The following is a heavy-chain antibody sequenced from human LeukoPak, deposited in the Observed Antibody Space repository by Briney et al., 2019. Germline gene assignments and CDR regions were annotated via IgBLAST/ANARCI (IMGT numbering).Heavy chain of an antibody. Sequence: GGSLRLSCAVSGFTVSSNYMSWVRQAPGKGLEWVSGISGSGGSTYYADSVKGRFTISRDNSKNTLYLQMNSLRAEDTAVYYCAKGSSIAARYDAFDIWGQGTMVTVSS. V-gene: IGHV3-23*01. CDR2: ISGSGGST. D-gene: IGHD6-6*01. CDR3: AKGSSIAARYDAFDI. J-gene: IGHJ3*02. CDR1: GFTVSSNY.